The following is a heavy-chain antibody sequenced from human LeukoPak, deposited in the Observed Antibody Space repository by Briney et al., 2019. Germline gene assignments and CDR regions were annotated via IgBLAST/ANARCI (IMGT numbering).Heavy chain of an antibody. J-gene: IGHJ5*02. D-gene: IGHD6-19*01. CDR2: ISSSGSTI. V-gene: IGHV3-48*03. Sequence: GGSLRLSCAASGFTFSSYEMNWVRQAPGKGLEWVSYISSSGSTIYYADSVKGRFTISRDNAKNSLYLQMNSLRTEDTAVYYCASGIAVAANWFDPWGQGTLVTVSS. CDR1: GFTFSSYE. CDR3: ASGIAVAANWFDP.